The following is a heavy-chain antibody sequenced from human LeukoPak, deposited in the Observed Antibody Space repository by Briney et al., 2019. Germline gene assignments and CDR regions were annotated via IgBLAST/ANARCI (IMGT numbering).Heavy chain of an antibody. Sequence: GGSLRLSCAASGFTFSSYWMSWVRQAPGKGREWVANIKQDRSEKYYVDSVKGRFTISRDNAKNSLYLQMNSLRAEDTAVYYCARDLRKGIAVAGSDYWGQGTLVAVSS. J-gene: IGHJ4*02. D-gene: IGHD6-19*01. CDR2: IKQDRSEK. V-gene: IGHV3-7*05. CDR3: ARDLRKGIAVAGSDY. CDR1: GFTFSSYW.